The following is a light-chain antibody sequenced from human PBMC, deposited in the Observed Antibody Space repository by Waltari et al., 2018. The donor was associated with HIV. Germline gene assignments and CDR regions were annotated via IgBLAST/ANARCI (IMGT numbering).Light chain of an antibody. CDR3: QQYDNWPPGT. CDR2: DAS. J-gene: IGKJ3*01. V-gene: IGKV3-15*01. CDR1: QSVSKS. Sequence: EIVMTQSPATLSVSPGARATLSCRTSQSVSKSLTWYQQKPGQAPRLLIYDASTRATGIPARFSGSGSGTVFTHTVSSLQTDDFAVYYCQQYDNWPPGTFGPGTRVEVK.